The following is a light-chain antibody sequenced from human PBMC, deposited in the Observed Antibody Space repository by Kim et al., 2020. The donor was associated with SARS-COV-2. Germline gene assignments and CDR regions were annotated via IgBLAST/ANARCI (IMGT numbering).Light chain of an antibody. CDR2: GAS. CDR1: QSVSSNS. V-gene: IGKV3-20*01. CDR3: QQYGSSPLT. Sequence: EIVLTQSPGTLSLSPGERATLSCRASQSVSSNSLAWFQQKPGQAPRLLIYGASSRATGIPDRFSGSGSGTDFTLTISRLEPEDFAVYYCQQYGSSPLTFGGGTKVEI. J-gene: IGKJ4*01.